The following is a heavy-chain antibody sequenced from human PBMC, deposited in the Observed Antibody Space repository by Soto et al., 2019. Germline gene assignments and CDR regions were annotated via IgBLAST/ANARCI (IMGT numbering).Heavy chain of an antibody. CDR2: ITVGSSHI. D-gene: IGHD3-10*02. CDR1: GFPSSAYN. V-gene: IGHV3-21*01. J-gene: IGHJ4*02. Sequence: EVQLVESGGGLVKPGGSLRLSCTGSGFPSSAYNINWVRQAPGKGLEWVSSITVGSSHIYQPNSMKGRFTISRDDAKNSVYLQIDSLRDEDTALYYCSRSPDVGVRGAYWGQGTLVTVSS. CDR3: SRSPDVGVRGAY.